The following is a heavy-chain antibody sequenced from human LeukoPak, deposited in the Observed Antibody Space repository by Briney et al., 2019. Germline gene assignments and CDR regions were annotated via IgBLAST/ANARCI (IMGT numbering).Heavy chain of an antibody. CDR3: ARDGTMVRGVIIGVSAFDI. CDR2: IYTSGST. J-gene: IGHJ3*02. V-gene: IGHV4-4*07. D-gene: IGHD3-10*01. Sequence: PSETLSLTCTVSGGSISSYYWSWIRQPAEKGLEWIGRIYTSGSTNYNPSLKSRVTMSVDTSKNQFSLTLSSVAAAATAVYYCARDGTMVRGVIIGVSAFDIWGQGTMVTVSS. CDR1: GGSISSYY.